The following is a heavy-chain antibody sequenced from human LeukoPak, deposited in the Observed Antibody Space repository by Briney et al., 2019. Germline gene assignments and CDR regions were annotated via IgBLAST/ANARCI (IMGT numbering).Heavy chain of an antibody. D-gene: IGHD4-17*01. CDR1: GFTFSDYS. CDR3: ARLMVTTFSDAFDI. J-gene: IGHJ3*02. V-gene: IGHV3-48*04. CDR2: ISFSVNTK. Sequence: GGSLRLSCAASGFTFSDYSMNWVRQAPGKGLEWVSYISFSVNTKYYGDSVKGRFTISRDNAKNSLYLHMDSLRAEDTAVYYCARLMVTTFSDAFDIWGQGTMVTVSS.